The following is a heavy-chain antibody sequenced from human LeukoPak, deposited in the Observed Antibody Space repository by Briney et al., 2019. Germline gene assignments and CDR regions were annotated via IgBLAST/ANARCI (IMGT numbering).Heavy chain of an antibody. CDR1: GGSISSGGYS. Sequence: SESLSLTCTVSGGSISSGGYSWSWIRQPPGKGLEWIGYIYHSGSTYYNPSLKSRVTISVDRSKNQFSLKLSSVTAADTAVYYCARTSIAARRANAFDIWGQGTMVTVSS. V-gene: IGHV4-30-2*01. CDR2: IYHSGST. D-gene: IGHD6-6*01. CDR3: ARTSIAARRANAFDI. J-gene: IGHJ3*02.